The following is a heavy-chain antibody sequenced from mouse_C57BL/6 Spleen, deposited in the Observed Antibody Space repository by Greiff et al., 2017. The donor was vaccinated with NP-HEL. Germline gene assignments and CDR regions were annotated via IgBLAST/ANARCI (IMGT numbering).Heavy chain of an antibody. J-gene: IGHJ4*01. Sequence: VKLQQPGAELVKPGASVKLSCKASGYTFTSYWMHWVKQRPGQGLEWIGMIHPNSGSTNYNEKFKSKATLTVDKSSSTAYMQLSSLTSEDSAVYYCASRYYSNYDYAMDYWGQGTSVTVSS. CDR1: GYTFTSYW. CDR3: ASRYYSNYDYAMDY. V-gene: IGHV1-64*01. CDR2: IHPNSGST. D-gene: IGHD2-5*01.